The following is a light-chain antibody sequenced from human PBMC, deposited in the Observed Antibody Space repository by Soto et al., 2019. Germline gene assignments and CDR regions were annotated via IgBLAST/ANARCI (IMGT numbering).Light chain of an antibody. Sequence: IVMTQSPATLSVSPGERVTLSCRASETVRTNLAWFQQKPGQTPRLLIFGASTRATGIPTRFTGSGSETEFTLTIGSLQSEDLAVYYCQQYNNWPYTFGQGTKLEIK. CDR2: GAS. V-gene: IGKV3-15*01. CDR1: ETVRTN. CDR3: QQYNNWPYT. J-gene: IGKJ2*01.